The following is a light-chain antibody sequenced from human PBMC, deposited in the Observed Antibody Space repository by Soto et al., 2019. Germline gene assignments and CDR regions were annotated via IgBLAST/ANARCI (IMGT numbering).Light chain of an antibody. J-gene: IGLJ1*01. CDR2: DVS. Sequence: QSVLTQPRSVSGSPGQSVTISCTGTSSDVGGYNYVSWYQQHPGKAPKLMIYDVSKRPSGVPDRFSGSKSGNTASLTISGRQAEDEADYYCCSYAGSYTYFFGTGTKLTVL. CDR3: CSYAGSYTYF. CDR1: SSDVGGYNY. V-gene: IGLV2-11*01.